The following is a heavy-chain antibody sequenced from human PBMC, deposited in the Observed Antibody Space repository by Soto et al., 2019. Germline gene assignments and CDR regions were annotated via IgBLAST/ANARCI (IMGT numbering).Heavy chain of an antibody. CDR1: GFTFRSDG. V-gene: IGHV3-33*01. Sequence: QVQLVESGGGVVQPGRSLRLSCAASGFTFRSDGMHWVRQAPAKGLEWVALVWYDGGNKNYVDSVKGRFTISRDNSKNTLYLQMNSLRDEDTAVYYCVRAAGYSGNDYVYYYGMDVWGQGTTVTVSS. D-gene: IGHD5-12*01. CDR2: VWYDGGNK. J-gene: IGHJ6*02. CDR3: VRAAGYSGNDYVYYYGMDV.